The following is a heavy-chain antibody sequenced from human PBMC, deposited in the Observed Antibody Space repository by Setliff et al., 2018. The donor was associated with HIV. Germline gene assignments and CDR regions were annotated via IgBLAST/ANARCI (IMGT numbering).Heavy chain of an antibody. V-gene: IGHV4-61*02. CDR1: GGSISSGSYY. J-gene: IGHJ4*02. D-gene: IGHD1-7*01. CDR2: IYTSGST. CDR3: AREGITGTTLHPY. Sequence: PSETLSLTCTVSGGSISSGSYYWSWIRQPAGKGLEWIGRIYTSGSTNYNPSLKSRVTISVDTSKNQFSLSLSSVTAADTAVYYCAREGITGTTLHPYWGQGTLVTVSS.